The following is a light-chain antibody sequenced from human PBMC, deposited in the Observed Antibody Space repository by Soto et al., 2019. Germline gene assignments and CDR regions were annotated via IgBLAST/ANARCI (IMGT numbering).Light chain of an antibody. CDR2: DAS. V-gene: IGKV1-27*01. CDR3: QKYNSVPFT. Sequence: DIQMTQSPSSLSASVGDSVTITCRASQGISNFLAWYQQKPGKTHKLLNDDASSLQSGVPSRFSGSGSGTDFTLTISSLQPEDVATYYCQKYNSVPFTFGPGTKVDVK. CDR1: QGISNF. J-gene: IGKJ3*01.